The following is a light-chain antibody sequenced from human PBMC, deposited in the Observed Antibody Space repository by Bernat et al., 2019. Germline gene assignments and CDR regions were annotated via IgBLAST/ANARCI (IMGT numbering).Light chain of an antibody. J-gene: IGKJ4*01. CDR3: QQYYSYPLT. CDR2: AAS. CDR1: QGISSY. Sequence: IQLTQSPSSFSASTGDRVTITCRASQGISSYLAWYQQKPGKAPKLLIYAASTLQSGVPSRFSGSGSGTDFTLTISCLQSEDFATYYCQQYYSYPLTFGGGNKVEIK. V-gene: IGKV1-8*01.